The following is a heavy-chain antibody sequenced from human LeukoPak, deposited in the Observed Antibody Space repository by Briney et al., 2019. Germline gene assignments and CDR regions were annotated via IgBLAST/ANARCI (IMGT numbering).Heavy chain of an antibody. CDR1: GFPFDDYT. Sequence: GGSLSLSCAASGFPFDDYTMHWVRQAPGKGLEWVSLISWDGGSTYYADSVKGRFTISRDNSKNSLYLQMNSLRTEDTALYYCAKEKEAYSYGYYFDYWGQGTLVTVTS. J-gene: IGHJ4*02. D-gene: IGHD5-18*01. CDR3: AKEKEAYSYGYYFDY. CDR2: ISWDGGST. V-gene: IGHV3-43*01.